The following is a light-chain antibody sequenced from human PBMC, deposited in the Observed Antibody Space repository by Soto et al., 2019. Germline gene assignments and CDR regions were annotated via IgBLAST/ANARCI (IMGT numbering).Light chain of an antibody. CDR2: RAS. CDR3: QQYDTSPPLYT. V-gene: IGKV3-20*01. CDR1: QTVDSTY. J-gene: IGKJ2*01. Sequence: EVVLTQSPGTLSLSPGERATLSCRASQTVDSTYLAWYQQKPGQAPRLLIYRASSRAAGVPDRFSGSGSGTDFTLTISNLEPEDFAVYYCQQYDTSPPLYTFGQGTKLEIK.